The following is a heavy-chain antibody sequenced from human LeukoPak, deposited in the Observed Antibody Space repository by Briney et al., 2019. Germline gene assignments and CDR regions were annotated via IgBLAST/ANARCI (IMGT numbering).Heavy chain of an antibody. D-gene: IGHD6-19*01. V-gene: IGHV4-39*01. Sequence: SETPSLTCTVSGGSISSITYYWGWIRQPPGKGLEWIGSIYYSGTTYYNPSLKSRVTISVDTSKNQFSLSLSSVTAADTAVYYCARVRGSGGLAGTFDYWGQGTLVTVSS. CDR2: IYYSGTT. CDR1: GGSISSITYY. CDR3: ARVRGSGGLAGTFDY. J-gene: IGHJ4*02.